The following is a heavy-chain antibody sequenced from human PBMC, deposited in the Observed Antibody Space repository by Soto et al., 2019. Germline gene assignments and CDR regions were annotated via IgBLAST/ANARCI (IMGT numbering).Heavy chain of an antibody. CDR2: ISASNTYI. D-gene: IGHD5-12*01. Sequence: EVQLVESGGGLVKPGGSLRLSCAASGFIFSSYTMNWVRQAPGKGLEWVSSISASNTYIYYADSLKGLFTISRDHAHNSLYRQVNSLRAGDTAVYYCARGWLRDPWMYWGQGTLVTVSS. CDR3: ARGWLRDPWMY. J-gene: IGHJ4*02. CDR1: GFIFSSYT. V-gene: IGHV3-21*01.